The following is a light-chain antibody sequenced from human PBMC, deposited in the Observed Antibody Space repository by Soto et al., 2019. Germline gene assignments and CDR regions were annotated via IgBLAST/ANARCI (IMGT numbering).Light chain of an antibody. V-gene: IGLV3-21*02. CDR1: NIGNKN. Sequence: SYELTQPPSVSVAPGQTARITCGGNNIGNKNVHWYQQKPGQAPVLVVYDDSDRPSGIPDRLSGSNSGNTATLTISRVEDGDEADYYCQVWDSSSDHLVFGPGTKVTVL. CDR3: QVWDSSSDHLV. J-gene: IGLJ1*01. CDR2: DDS.